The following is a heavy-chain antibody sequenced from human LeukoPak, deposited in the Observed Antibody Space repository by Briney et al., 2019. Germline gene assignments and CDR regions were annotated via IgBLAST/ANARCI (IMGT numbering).Heavy chain of an antibody. D-gene: IGHD3-22*01. CDR3: ARRKRRITMIVVVIGTRKVDAFDI. Sequence: SETLSLTCAVYGGSFSGYYWSWVRQPPGKGLEWIGEINQSGSTNFNPSRKSRVTISVDTSKHQFSLKLSSVTAADTAVYYCARRKRRITMIVVVIGTRKVDAFDIWGQGTMVTVSS. J-gene: IGHJ3*02. CDR1: GGSFSGYY. CDR2: INQSGST. V-gene: IGHV4-34*01.